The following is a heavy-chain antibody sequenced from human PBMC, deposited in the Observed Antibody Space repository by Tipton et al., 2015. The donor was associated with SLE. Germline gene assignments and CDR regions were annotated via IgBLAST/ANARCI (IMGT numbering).Heavy chain of an antibody. D-gene: IGHD2-8*01. CDR2: ISDGGDT. V-gene: IGHV4-59*08. J-gene: IGHJ6*02. CDR3: ARGMLTWRGAVLGVDV. CDR1: GGSISGYF. Sequence: TLSLTCTVSGGSISGYFWSWIRQPPGKGLEWIGYISDGGDTNYNPSLKSRVTISVDPAKNQFSLKLTSVTAADSALYYCARGMLTWRGAVLGVDVWGQGTTVNVSS.